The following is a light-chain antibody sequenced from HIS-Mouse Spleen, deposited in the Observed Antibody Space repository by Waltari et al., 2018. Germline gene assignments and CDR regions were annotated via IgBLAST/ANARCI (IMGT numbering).Light chain of an antibody. CDR3: QQFNSYPIT. CDR2: KAS. V-gene: IGKV1-5*03. CDR1: QSISSW. Sequence: DIQMTQSPSTLSASVGDRVTITCWASQSISSWLAWYQQKPGKAPKLLIYKASSLESGVPSRFSGSGSGTEFTLTISSLQPDDFATYYCQQFNSYPITFGPGTKVDIK. J-gene: IGKJ3*01.